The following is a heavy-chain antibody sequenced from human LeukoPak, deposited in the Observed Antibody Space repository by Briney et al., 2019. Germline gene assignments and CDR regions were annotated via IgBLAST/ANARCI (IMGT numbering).Heavy chain of an antibody. D-gene: IGHD5-12*01. CDR3: AREELGGYDGH. CDR2: ISAYNGNT. V-gene: IGHV1-18*01. CDR1: GYTFTSYG. J-gene: IGHJ4*02. Sequence: ASVKVSCKASGYTFTSYGISWVRQAPGQGLEWMGWISAYNGNTNYAQKLQGRVTMTTDTSISTAYMELSRLRSDDTAVYYCAREELGGYDGHWGQGTLVTVSS.